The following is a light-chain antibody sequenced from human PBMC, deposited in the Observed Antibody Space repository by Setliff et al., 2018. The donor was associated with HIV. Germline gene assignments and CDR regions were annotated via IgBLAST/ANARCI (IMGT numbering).Light chain of an antibody. J-gene: IGKJ4*01. CDR1: QSVLDSSNNKNF. CDR3: QQYYSLPLA. V-gene: IGKV4-1*01. CDR2: WAS. Sequence: DIVMTQSPDSLAVSLSERATINCKSGQSVLDSSNNKNFLAWYQQRPGQPPQLLIYWASTRKSGVPDRFSGSGSGTDFTLTISSVQAEDVAVYYCQQYYSLPLAFGGGTKVDIK.